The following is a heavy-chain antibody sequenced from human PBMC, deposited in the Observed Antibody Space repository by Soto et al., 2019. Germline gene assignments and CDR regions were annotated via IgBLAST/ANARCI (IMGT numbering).Heavy chain of an antibody. CDR1: GLTSSNYW. V-gene: IGHV3-7*01. D-gene: IGHD3-3*01. J-gene: IGHJ4*02. Sequence: EVQLVGSGGGLVQPGGSLRLSCVGSGLTSSNYWMNWVRQAPGKGLEWVAKIKEDGSETNYVDSVKGRFTISRDNGKKSVYLHMNSLRAEDTAVYFCSVIERWSDFNCWCQGIAVAVSS. CDR2: IKEDGSET. CDR3: SVIERWSDFNC.